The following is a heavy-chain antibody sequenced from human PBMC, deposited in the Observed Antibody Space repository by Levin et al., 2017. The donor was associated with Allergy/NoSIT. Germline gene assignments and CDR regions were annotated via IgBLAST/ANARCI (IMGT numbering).Heavy chain of an antibody. CDR2: ISSSGSTI. V-gene: IGHV3-48*03. CDR3: ASSLGYDFWSGYSQWDY. CDR1: GFTFSSYE. D-gene: IGHD3-3*01. Sequence: GGSLRLSCAASGFTFSSYEMNWVRQAPGKGLEWVSYISSSGSTIYYADSVKGRFTISRDNAKNSLYLQMNSLRAEDTAVYYCASSLGYDFWSGYSQWDYWGQGTLVTVSS. J-gene: IGHJ4*02.